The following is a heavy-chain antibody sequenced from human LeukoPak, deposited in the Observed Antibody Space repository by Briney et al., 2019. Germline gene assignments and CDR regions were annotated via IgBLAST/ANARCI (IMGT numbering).Heavy chain of an antibody. V-gene: IGHV4-4*08. CDR3: ARGMLSEAVAGSACYFDY. CDR1: GGSISSYY. Sequence: SETLSLTCTVSGGSISSYYWSWIRQPPGKGLEWIGYIYDSGSSNYNPSLKSRVTISVDTSKNQFSLKLSSVTAADTAVYYCARGMLSEAVAGSACYFDYWGQGTLVTVSS. J-gene: IGHJ4*02. D-gene: IGHD6-19*01. CDR2: IYDSGSS.